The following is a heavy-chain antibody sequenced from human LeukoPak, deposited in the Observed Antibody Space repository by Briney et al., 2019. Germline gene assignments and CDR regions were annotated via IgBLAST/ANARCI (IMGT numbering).Heavy chain of an antibody. Sequence: PGGSLRLSCAASGFTFSSYWMHWVRQAPGKGLVWVSCINSVGSSTSYADSVKGRFTISRDNAMNTLYLQMNSLKAEDTAVYYCAKQNYYGSGNDYWGQGTLVTVSS. CDR1: GFTFSSYW. CDR3: AKQNYYGSGNDY. D-gene: IGHD3-10*01. CDR2: INSVGSST. V-gene: IGHV3-74*01. J-gene: IGHJ4*02.